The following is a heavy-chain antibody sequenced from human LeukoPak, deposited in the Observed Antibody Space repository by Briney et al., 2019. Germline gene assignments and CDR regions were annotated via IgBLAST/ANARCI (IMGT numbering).Heavy chain of an antibody. CDR3: ARNRRYYVSSGYPLYYYYYMDV. CDR2: INHSGST. CDR1: GGSFSGYY. V-gene: IGHV4-34*01. J-gene: IGHJ6*03. D-gene: IGHD3-22*01. Sequence: SETLSLTCAVYGGSFSGYYWSWIRQPPGKGLEWIGEINHSGSTNYNPSLKSRVTISVDTSKNQFSLKLSSVTAADTAVYYCARNRRYYVSSGYPLYYYYYMDVWGKGTTVTVSS.